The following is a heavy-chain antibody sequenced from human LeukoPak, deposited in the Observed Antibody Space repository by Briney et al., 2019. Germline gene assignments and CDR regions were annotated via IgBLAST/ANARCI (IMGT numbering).Heavy chain of an antibody. CDR3: ARSRQASGLLSS. V-gene: IGHV4-30-2*06. Sequence: SQTLSLTCTVSGGAIASGGYSWNWIRQSPGKGLEWIGCIYARGPAYYNPSLKSRFTISVDRPKNQFFLNVTSLTAADAAVYYCARSRQASGLLSSWGQGTPVVVSS. D-gene: IGHD3-10*01. CDR1: GGAIASGGYS. CDR2: IYARGPA. J-gene: IGHJ5*02.